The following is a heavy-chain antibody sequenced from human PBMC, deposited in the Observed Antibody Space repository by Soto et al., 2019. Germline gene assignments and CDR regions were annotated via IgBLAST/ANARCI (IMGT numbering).Heavy chain of an antibody. CDR1: GFTFSSYS. J-gene: IGHJ4*02. CDR3: ARDSYISYFDY. CDR2: ISSSSSYI. V-gene: IGHV3-21*01. D-gene: IGHD1-26*01. Sequence: VQLVESGGGLVKPGGSLRVSCAASGFTFSSYSMNWVRQAPGKGLEWVSSISSSSSYIDYADSVKGQFTISRDNAKSSLYLKMNSLRAEDTAVYYCARDSYISYFDYWGKGTLVTVSS.